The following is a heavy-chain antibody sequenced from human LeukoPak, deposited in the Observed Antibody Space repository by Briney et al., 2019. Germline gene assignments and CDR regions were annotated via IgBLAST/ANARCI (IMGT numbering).Heavy chain of an antibody. J-gene: IGHJ4*02. V-gene: IGHV1-3*03. CDR3: ARSAGDSFDY. Sequence: VXVXXKXSGYTFTTYAMHWVRQAPGQRLEWMGWINAGNGNTKYSQEFQGRVTITKDTSASTAYVELSSLRSEDMAVYYCARSAGDSFDYWGQGTLVTVSS. CDR1: GYTFTTYA. CDR2: INAGNGNT. D-gene: IGHD2-21*02.